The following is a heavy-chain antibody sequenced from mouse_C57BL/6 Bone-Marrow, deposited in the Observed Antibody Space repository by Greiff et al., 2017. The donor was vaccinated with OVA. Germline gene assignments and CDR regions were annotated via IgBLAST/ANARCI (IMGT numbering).Heavy chain of an antibody. V-gene: IGHV5-12*01. CDR2: ISNGGGST. CDR1: GFTFSDYY. CDR3: ARRFITTVVARDYYAMDY. Sequence: EVMLVESGGGLVQPGGSLKLSCAASGFTFSDYYMYWVRQTPEKRLEWVAYISNGGGSTYYPDTVKGRFTISRDNAKNTLYLQMSRLKSEDTAMYYCARRFITTVVARDYYAMDYWGQGTSVTVSS. J-gene: IGHJ4*01. D-gene: IGHD1-1*01.